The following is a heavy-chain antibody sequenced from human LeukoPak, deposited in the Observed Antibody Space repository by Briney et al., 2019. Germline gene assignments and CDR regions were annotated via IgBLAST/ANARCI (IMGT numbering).Heavy chain of an antibody. Sequence: GGSLRLSCAASGFTFSSYWMSWVRQAPGKGLEWVANIKQDGSEKYYVDSVKGRFTISRDNAKNSLYLQMNSLRAEDTAVYYCARDMYYDILTGYYCYYGMDVWGKGTTVTVSS. D-gene: IGHD3-9*01. J-gene: IGHJ6*04. CDR3: ARDMYYDILTGYYCYYGMDV. CDR2: IKQDGSEK. V-gene: IGHV3-7*03. CDR1: GFTFSSYW.